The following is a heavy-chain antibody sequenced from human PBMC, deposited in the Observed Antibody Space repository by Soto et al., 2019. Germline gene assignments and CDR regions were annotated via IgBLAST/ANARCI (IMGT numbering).Heavy chain of an antibody. CDR3: AVRPGGRDDYFDM. Sequence: QLQLQESGPGLVKPSETLSLTCTVSGGSISTSHYYWDWIRQPPGKGLAWIGSIYYSGNTYYNPSLESRVTISVDTSKNQFSLRLSSVTAAETAVYYCAVRPGGRDDYFDMWGQGTMVTVSS. CDR1: GGSISTSHYY. J-gene: IGHJ3*02. D-gene: IGHD3-16*01. CDR2: IYYSGNT. V-gene: IGHV4-39*01.